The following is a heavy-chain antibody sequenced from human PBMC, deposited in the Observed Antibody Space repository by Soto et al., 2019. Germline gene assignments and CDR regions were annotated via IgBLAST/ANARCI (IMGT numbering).Heavy chain of an antibody. CDR2: VTGRGATT. CDR3: AKGVGAAGAFDF. V-gene: IGHV3-23*01. CDR1: GFDFRAYA. J-gene: IGHJ4*02. D-gene: IGHD6-13*01. Sequence: EVQLLESGGGLVQPGGSLRLSCAASGFDFRAYAMSWVRQAPGKGLEWVSAVTGRGATTDYADSVKGRFTISRDNSKDMLYLQMNSLRTEGTAVSYCAKGVGAAGAFDFWGQGTLVTVSS.